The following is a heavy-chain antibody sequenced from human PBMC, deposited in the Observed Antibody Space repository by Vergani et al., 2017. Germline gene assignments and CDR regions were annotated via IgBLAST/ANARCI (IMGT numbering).Heavy chain of an antibody. Sequence: EVHLLESGGGQVEAGGSLRLSCVASGFTFSSYAMSWVRQAPGKGLEWVSAISGSGGSTYYADSVKGRFTISRDNSKNTLYLQMNNLRTEDTAIYYCAKQYFVSGNYLFDYWGQGTLVTVSS. CDR3: AKQYFVSGNYLFDY. CDR1: GFTFSSYA. CDR2: ISGSGGST. V-gene: IGHV3-23*01. D-gene: IGHD3-10*01. J-gene: IGHJ4*02.